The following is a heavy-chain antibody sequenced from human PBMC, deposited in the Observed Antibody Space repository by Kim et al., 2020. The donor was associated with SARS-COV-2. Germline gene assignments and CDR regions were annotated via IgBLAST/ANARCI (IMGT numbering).Heavy chain of an antibody. J-gene: IGHJ4*02. CDR2: ISWNSGSI. CDR3: AKDPSPYYDSSGSYDY. CDR1: GFTFGDYA. D-gene: IGHD3-22*01. Sequence: GGSLRLSCAASGFTFGDYAMHWVRQAPGKGLEWVSGISWNSGSIGYADSVKGRFTISRDNAKNSLYLQMNSLGAEDTALYYCAKDPSPYYDSSGSYDYWGQVTLVTVSS. V-gene: IGHV3-9*01.